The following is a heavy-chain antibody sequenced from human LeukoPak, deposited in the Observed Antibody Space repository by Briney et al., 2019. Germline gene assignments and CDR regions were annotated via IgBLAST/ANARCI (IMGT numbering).Heavy chain of an antibody. J-gene: IGHJ4*02. CDR1: GYTLTELS. Sequence: GSVKVSCKVSGYTLTELSMNWVRQAPGKGVEWMGGFYPEDGETIYAQKFQGRVTMTEDTSTDTAYMELSSLRSEDTAVYYCATGPHFKMSYWGQGTLVTVSS. CDR2: FYPEDGET. CDR3: ATGPHFKMSY. V-gene: IGHV1-24*01. D-gene: IGHD5-24*01.